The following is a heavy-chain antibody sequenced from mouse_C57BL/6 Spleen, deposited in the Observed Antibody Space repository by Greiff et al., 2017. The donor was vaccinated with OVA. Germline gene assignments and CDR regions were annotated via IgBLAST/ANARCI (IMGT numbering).Heavy chain of an antibody. CDR1: GYSITSGYY. V-gene: IGHV3-6*01. D-gene: IGHD2-2*01. J-gene: IGHJ4*01. CDR3: ARGTYGYGDAMDY. Sequence: VQLKESGPGLVKPSQSLSLTCSVTGYSITSGYYWNWIRQFPENKLEWMGYISYDGSTNYNPSLKNRISITRDTSKNQFFLKLNSVTTEDTATYYCARGTYGYGDAMDYWGQGTSVTVSS. CDR2: ISYDGST.